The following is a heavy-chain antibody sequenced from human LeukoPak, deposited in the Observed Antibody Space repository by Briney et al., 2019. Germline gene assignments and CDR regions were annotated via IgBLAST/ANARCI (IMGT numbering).Heavy chain of an antibody. CDR3: AKGVTGQN. V-gene: IGHV1-8*01. Sequence: ASVKVSCKASGYTFTSYDSNWVRQATGQGLEWMGWMNPNSGNTGYAQKFHGRVTINRNTSISTAYMELSSLRSEDTAVYYCAKGVTGQNWGQGTLVTVSS. J-gene: IGHJ4*02. CDR2: MNPNSGNT. D-gene: IGHD2-8*02. CDR1: GYTFTSYD.